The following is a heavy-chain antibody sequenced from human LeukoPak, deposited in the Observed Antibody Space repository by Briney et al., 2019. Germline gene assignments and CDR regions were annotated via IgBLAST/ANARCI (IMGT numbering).Heavy chain of an antibody. CDR3: ARGWASSWYYFDF. Sequence: SETLSLTCAVSGGSMRNYYWSWIRQPPGKGLEWIGYTYDSGSSSYNPSLRSRVSISIDTSKNQFSLNLSSVTAADTAVYYCARGWASSWYYFDFWGQGTLVAVSS. J-gene: IGHJ4*02. V-gene: IGHV4-59*01. D-gene: IGHD2-2*01. CDR1: GGSMRNYY. CDR2: TYDSGSS.